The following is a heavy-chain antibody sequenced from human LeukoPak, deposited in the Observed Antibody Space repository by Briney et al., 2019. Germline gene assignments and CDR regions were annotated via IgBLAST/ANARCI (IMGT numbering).Heavy chain of an antibody. V-gene: IGHV4-61*02. D-gene: IGHD6-13*01. CDR1: GGSISSGSYY. Sequence: KPSQTLSLTCTVSGGSISSGSYYWSWIRQPAGKGLEWIGRIYTSGSTNHNPSLKSRVTISVDTSKNQFSLKLSSVTAADTAVYYCARAAYSHDAFDIWGQGTMVTVSS. CDR3: ARAAYSHDAFDI. J-gene: IGHJ3*02. CDR2: IYTSGST.